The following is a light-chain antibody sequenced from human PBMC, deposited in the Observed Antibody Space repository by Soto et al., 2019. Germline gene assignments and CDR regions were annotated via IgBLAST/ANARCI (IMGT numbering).Light chain of an antibody. Sequence: IVLTQSPGTLSLSPGERATLSCRASQSVSSNYLAWYQQKPGQAPRPLIYGASSRATGIPDRFSGSGAGTDLTLTISRLESEDFAVYYCQQYGSSPWTFGQGTKV. V-gene: IGKV3-20*01. CDR1: QSVSSNY. CDR3: QQYGSSPWT. CDR2: GAS. J-gene: IGKJ1*01.